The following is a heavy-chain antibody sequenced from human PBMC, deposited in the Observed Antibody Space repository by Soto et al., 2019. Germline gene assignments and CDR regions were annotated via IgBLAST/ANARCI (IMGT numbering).Heavy chain of an antibody. CDR3: AREDGYRGGDAFDI. Sequence: PGVSLRLSCAASGFTVSSNYMSWVRQAPGKGLEWVSVIYSGGSTYYADSVKGRFTISRDNSKNTLYLQMNSLRAEDTAVYYCAREDGYRGGDAFDIWGQGTTVTVSS. J-gene: IGHJ3*02. D-gene: IGHD5-12*01. CDR1: GFTVSSNY. V-gene: IGHV3-66*01. CDR2: IYSGGST.